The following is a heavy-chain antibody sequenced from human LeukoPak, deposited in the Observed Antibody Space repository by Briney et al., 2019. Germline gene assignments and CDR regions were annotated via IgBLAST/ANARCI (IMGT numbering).Heavy chain of an antibody. J-gene: IGHJ4*02. CDR1: GFTFSSYW. V-gene: IGHV3-74*01. CDR3: ARGDGYGLFDY. Sequence: GGSLRLSCAASGFTFSSYWMHWVRQAPGKGLLWVSHINSDGSTTTYADSVQGRFTISRDNAKNALYLQMNSLRAEDTAVYYCARGDGYGLFDYWGQGTLVTVSS. D-gene: IGHD5-24*01. CDR2: INSDGSTT.